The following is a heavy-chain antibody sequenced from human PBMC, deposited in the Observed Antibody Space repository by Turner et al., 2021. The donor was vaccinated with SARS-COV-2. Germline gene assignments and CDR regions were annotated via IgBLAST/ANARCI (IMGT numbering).Heavy chain of an antibody. CDR1: GFNFTHSW. Sequence: EVQLVESAGDLVVPAGSLILTCAASGFNFTHSWMSWVRQAAGRGLEWVANIKQDGSAKFYKDSVRGRFTITRDNAKNTLYLQMDSLRAEDTAVYDCAGEMENSGFASWGQGILVSVSS. CDR3: AGEMENSGFAS. D-gene: IGHD5-12*01. J-gene: IGHJ5*01. V-gene: IGHV3-7*01. CDR2: IKQDGSAK.